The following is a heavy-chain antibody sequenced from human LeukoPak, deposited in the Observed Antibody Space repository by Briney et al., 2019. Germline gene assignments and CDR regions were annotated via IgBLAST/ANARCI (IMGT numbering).Heavy chain of an antibody. CDR2: ISGSGGSK. Sequence: GGSLRLSCAASGFTFSSYAMSWVRQAPGRGLEWVSGISGSGGSKYFADSVKGRFTISRDNSKNTLYLQMNSLRAEDTAVYYCAKDQRYFGSGSDSYFDYWGQGTLVTVSS. J-gene: IGHJ4*02. V-gene: IGHV3-23*01. CDR3: AKDQRYFGSGSDSYFDY. D-gene: IGHD3-10*01. CDR1: GFTFSSYA.